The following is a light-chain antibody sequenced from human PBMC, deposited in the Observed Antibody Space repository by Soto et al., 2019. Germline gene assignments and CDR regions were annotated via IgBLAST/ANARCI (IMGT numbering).Light chain of an antibody. CDR3: QVWDSSSDHFVV. V-gene: IGLV3-21*04. CDR1: NIGSKS. J-gene: IGLJ2*01. Sequence: SYELTQPPSVSVAPGKTARITCGGNNIGSKSVHWYQQKPGQAPVLVIYYDSDRPSGIPERFSGSNSGNTATLTISRVEAGDEADYYCQVWDSSSDHFVVFGGVTKLTVL. CDR2: YDS.